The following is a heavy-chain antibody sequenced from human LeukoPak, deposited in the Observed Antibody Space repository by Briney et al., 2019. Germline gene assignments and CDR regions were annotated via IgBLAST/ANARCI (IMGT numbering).Heavy chain of an antibody. CDR2: IYRSGYT. D-gene: IGHD3-9*01. J-gene: IGHJ3*02. Sequence: KASQTLSLTCTVSGGSISSGGHSWSWIRQAPRKGLEWIGYIYRSGYTYYNPSLKSRVTISLDSSKNQVSLKLNSVTAADTAVYYCARGAEYDDILTGLKHDAFDIWGQGTMVTVSS. CDR1: GGSISSGGHS. CDR3: ARGAEYDDILTGLKHDAFDI. V-gene: IGHV4-30-2*01.